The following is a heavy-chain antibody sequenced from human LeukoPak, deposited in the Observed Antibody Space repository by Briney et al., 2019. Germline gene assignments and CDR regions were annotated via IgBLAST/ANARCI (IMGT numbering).Heavy chain of an antibody. CDR2: ISWNSGSI. J-gene: IGHJ4*02. D-gene: IGHD3-22*01. CDR3: AKAIYYYDSSGSLDY. CDR1: GFTFDDYA. V-gene: IGHV3-9*01. Sequence: GGSLRLSCAASGFTFDDYAMHWVRQAPGKGLEWVSGISWNSGSIGYADSVKGRFTISRDNAKNSLYLQMNSLRAEDTALYYCAKAIYYYDSSGSLDYWGQGTLVTVSS.